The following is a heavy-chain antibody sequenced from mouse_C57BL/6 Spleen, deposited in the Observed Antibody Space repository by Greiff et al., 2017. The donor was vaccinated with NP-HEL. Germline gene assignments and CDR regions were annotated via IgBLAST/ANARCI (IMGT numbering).Heavy chain of an antibody. V-gene: IGHV1-82*01. Sequence: QVQLQQSGPELVKPGASVKISCKASGYAFSSSWMNWVKQRPGKGLEWIGRIYPGDGDTNYNGKFKGKATLTADKSSSTAYMQLSSLTSEDSAVYFCAREGNYGSSSYEGAYWGKGTLVTVSA. J-gene: IGHJ3*01. CDR3: AREGNYGSSSYEGAY. CDR1: GYAFSSSW. D-gene: IGHD1-1*01. CDR2: IYPGDGDT.